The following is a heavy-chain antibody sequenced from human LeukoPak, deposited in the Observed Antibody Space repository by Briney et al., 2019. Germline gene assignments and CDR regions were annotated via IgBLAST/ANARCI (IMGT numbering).Heavy chain of an antibody. CDR1: GYSISSAYY. Sequence: SETLSLTCSVSGYSISSAYYWGWIRQPPGKGLEWIGNIYHSGSTYYNSSLKSRVTISVDTSKNQFSLRLTSVTATDTAVYYCARDHPYYGSGSYGVPYFDYWGQGTLVTVSS. CDR2: IYHSGST. D-gene: IGHD3-10*01. CDR3: ARDHPYYGSGSYGVPYFDY. J-gene: IGHJ4*02. V-gene: IGHV4-38-2*02.